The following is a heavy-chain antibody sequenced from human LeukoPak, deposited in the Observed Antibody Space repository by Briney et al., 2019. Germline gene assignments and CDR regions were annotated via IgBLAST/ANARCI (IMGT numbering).Heavy chain of an antibody. J-gene: IGHJ4*02. Sequence: GGSLRLSCAASGFTLGTHCMTWVRQAPGKGLEWVSSISSSSNYIHYAGSVKGRFTISRDNAENSLYLQMNGLRAEDTAMYYCVRSQGGYYYDSSGYYQGPLDYWGQGTLVTVSS. CDR3: VRSQGGYYYDSSGYYQGPLDY. CDR1: GFTLGTHC. CDR2: ISSSSNYI. V-gene: IGHV3-21*01. D-gene: IGHD3-22*01.